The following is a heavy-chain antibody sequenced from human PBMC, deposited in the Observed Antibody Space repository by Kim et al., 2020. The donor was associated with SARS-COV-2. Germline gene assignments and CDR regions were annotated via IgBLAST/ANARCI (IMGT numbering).Heavy chain of an antibody. Sequence: GGSLRLSCAASGFTFSSYSMNWVRQAPGKGLEWVSSISSSSSYIYYADSVKGRFTISRDNAKNSLYLQMNSLRAEDTAVYYCARDGDIVVVVAGIEAFDIWGQGTMVTVSS. D-gene: IGHD2-15*01. CDR3: ARDGDIVVVVAGIEAFDI. CDR2: ISSSSSYI. J-gene: IGHJ3*02. V-gene: IGHV3-21*01. CDR1: GFTFSSYS.